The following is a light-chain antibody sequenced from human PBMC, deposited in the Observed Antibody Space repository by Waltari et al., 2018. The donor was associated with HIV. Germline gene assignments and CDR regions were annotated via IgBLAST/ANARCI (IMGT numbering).Light chain of an antibody. CDR2: YKSDSDK. CDR3: MIWYSSAGV. V-gene: IGLV5-45*02. CDR1: SGINVGTYP. Sequence: QAVLPQPSSLSASPGASASLTCPLRSGINVGTYPINWYQQKPGSPPQYLLRYKSDSDKQQGSGVPSRFSGSKDASANAGILLISGLQSEDEADYYCMIWYSSAGVFGGGTKLTVL. J-gene: IGLJ3*02.